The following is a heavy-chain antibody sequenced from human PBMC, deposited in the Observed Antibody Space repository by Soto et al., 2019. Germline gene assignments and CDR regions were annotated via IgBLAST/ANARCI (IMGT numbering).Heavy chain of an antibody. V-gene: IGHV4-31*03. J-gene: IGHJ6*02. Sequence: PSETLSLTCTVSGGSISSGGYYWSWIRQHPGKGLEWIGYIYYSGSTYYNPSLKSRVTISVDTSKNQFSLKLSSVTAADTAVYYCARDAAPDYSSSYYYYGMDVWGQGTTVTV. CDR2: IYYSGST. CDR1: GGSISSGGYY. D-gene: IGHD4-4*01. CDR3: ARDAAPDYSSSYYYYGMDV.